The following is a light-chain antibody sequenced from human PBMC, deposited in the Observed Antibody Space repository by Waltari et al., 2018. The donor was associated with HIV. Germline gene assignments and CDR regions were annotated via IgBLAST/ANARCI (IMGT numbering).Light chain of an antibody. J-gene: IGKJ4*01. CDR1: QSLSNN. CDR2: WVS. V-gene: IGKV3-15*01. Sequence: IVMTQSPATLSVSPGERATLSCRASQSLSNNVAWYQQKPGQPPRLLIYWVSTRATGISARFSGSGSRTEFTLTISSVQSEDFAVYYCQQYLRWPLTFGGGTKVEV. CDR3: QQYLRWPLT.